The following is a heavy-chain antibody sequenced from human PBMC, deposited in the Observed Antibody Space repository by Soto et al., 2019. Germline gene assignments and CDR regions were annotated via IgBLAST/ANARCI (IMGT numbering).Heavy chain of an antibody. CDR1: GFTFGSYA. CDR2: ISGSGGST. V-gene: IGHV3-23*01. Sequence: GGSLRLSCAASGFTFGSYAMSWVRQAPGKGLEWVSAISGSGGSTYYADSVKGRFTISRDNSKNTLYLQMNSLRAEDTAVYYCASAAREYYYYGMDVWGQGTTVTVSS. J-gene: IGHJ6*02. CDR3: ASAAREYYYYGMDV.